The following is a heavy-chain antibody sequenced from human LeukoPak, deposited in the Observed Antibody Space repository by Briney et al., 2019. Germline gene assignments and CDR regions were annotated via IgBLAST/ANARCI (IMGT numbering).Heavy chain of an antibody. CDR1: GFTFDDYA. CDR3: AKEDDYGDYYFDY. CDR2: ISGDGGST. V-gene: IGHV3-43*02. J-gene: IGHJ4*02. D-gene: IGHD4-17*01. Sequence: PGGSLRLSCAASGFTFDDYAMHWVRQAPGKGLEWVSLISGDGGSTYYADSVKGRFTISRDNSKNSLYLQMNSLRTEDTALYYGAKEDDYGDYYFDYWGQGTLVTVSP.